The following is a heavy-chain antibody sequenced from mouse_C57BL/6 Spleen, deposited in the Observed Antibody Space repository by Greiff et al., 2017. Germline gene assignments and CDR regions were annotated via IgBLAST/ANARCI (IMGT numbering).Heavy chain of an antibody. D-gene: IGHD1-1*01. CDR2: IDPNSGGT. V-gene: IGHV1-72*01. J-gene: IGHJ4*01. CDR3: ARPTVVAKYYAMDY. Sequence: QVQLQQSGAELVKPGASVKLSCKASGYTFTSYWMHWVKQRPGRGLEWIGRIDPNSGGTKYNEKFKSKATLTVDKPSSTAYMQLSSLTSEDSAVYYCARPTVVAKYYAMDYWGQGTSVTVSS. CDR1: GYTFTSYW.